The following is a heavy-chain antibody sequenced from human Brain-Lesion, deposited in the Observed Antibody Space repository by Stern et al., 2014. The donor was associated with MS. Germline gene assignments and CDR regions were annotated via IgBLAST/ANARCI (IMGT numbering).Heavy chain of an antibody. J-gene: IGHJ5*02. CDR1: GGSVSSTSYA. V-gene: IGHV4-39*01. CDR2: IYYSGNT. CDR3: AGEEDIRYCSGGSCTGNWFDP. Sequence: QLVESGPGLVKPSETLSLTCTVAGGSVSSTSYAWAWIRQPPGKGLEGIGTIYYSGNTYYSPSLKSRLPIPLATPKNQFSLRLRSVTAADTAVYYCAGEEDIRYCSGGSCTGNWFDPWGQGTLVTVSS. D-gene: IGHD2-15*01.